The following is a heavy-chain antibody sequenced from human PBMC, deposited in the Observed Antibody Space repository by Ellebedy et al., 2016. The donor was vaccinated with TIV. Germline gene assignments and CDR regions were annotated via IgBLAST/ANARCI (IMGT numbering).Heavy chain of an antibody. CDR2: ISSSSSYI. D-gene: IGHD1-26*01. CDR3: ARGGWGDYYYMDV. Sequence: GGSLRLSXAASGFTFSSYSMNWVRQAPGKGLEWVSSISSSSSYIYYADSVKGRFTISRDNAKNSLYLQMNSLRAEDTAVYYCARGGWGDYYYMDVWGKGTTVTVSS. V-gene: IGHV3-21*01. J-gene: IGHJ6*03. CDR1: GFTFSSYS.